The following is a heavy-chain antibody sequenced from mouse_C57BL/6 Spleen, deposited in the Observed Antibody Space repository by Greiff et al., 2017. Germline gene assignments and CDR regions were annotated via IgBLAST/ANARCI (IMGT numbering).Heavy chain of an antibody. CDR2: IWSAGST. V-gene: IGHV2-6-1*01. CDR1: GFSLTSYG. Sequence: QVQLKESGPGLVAPSQSLSITCTVSGFSLTSYGVHWVRQPPGKGLEWLVVIWSAGSTTYNSALKSRLSISKDNSKSQVFLKMNSLQTDDTAMYYCARHADYYGSRYWYFDVWGTGTTVTVSS. J-gene: IGHJ1*03. D-gene: IGHD1-1*01. CDR3: ARHADYYGSRYWYFDV.